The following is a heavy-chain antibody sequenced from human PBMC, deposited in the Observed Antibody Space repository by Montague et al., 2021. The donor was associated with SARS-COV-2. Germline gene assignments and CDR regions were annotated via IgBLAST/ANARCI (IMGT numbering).Heavy chain of an antibody. Sequence: SRRLSFAASGFTFSRYWMHWVRQTPGKGLVWVSRINTDGSNTNYADTVKGRFTISRDNAKNTVYLQMNSLRAEDTAVYYCVRDFRSADYWGQGTLVTVSP. CDR2: INTDGSNT. CDR3: VRDFRSADY. J-gene: IGHJ4*02. V-gene: IGHV3-74*01. CDR1: GFTFSRYW. D-gene: IGHD2-15*01.